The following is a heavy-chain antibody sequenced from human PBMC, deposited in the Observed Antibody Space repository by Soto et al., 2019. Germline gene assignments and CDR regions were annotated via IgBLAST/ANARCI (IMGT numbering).Heavy chain of an antibody. D-gene: IGHD2-15*01. CDR1: GGSISSTYW. Sequence: SETLSLTCAVSGGSISSTYWWSWVRQTPGKRLEWIGQIYHTGTTSYNPSLKNRVTISLDKSNNQFSLRLTSMTAADTAVYYCATLPPRIVVVMTDLPTWGQGTLVTVSS. CDR2: IYHTGTT. V-gene: IGHV4-4*02. CDR3: ATLPPRIVVVMTDLPT. J-gene: IGHJ5*02.